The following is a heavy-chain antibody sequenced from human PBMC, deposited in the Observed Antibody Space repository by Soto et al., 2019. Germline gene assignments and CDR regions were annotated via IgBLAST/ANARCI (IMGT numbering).Heavy chain of an antibody. J-gene: IGHJ4*02. V-gene: IGHV4-59*01. Sequence: SETLSLTCTVSCDSISTFYCRWIRQPPWKGLEWIGYIYYTGSTNYNPSLKSRVTMSVDTSKKQFSLKLSSVTAADTAVYYCARQRGNYFDYWGQGTLVTVSS. D-gene: IGHD3-10*01. CDR2: IYYTGST. CDR3: ARQRGNYFDY. CDR1: CDSISTFY.